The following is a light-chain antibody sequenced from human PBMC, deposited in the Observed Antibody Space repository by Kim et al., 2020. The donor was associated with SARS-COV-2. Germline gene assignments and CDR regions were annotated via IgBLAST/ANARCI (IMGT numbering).Light chain of an antibody. CDR3: QAWDSGTAV. V-gene: IGLV3-1*01. Sequence: SVTPGQTGSITCSGDKLGDKYAFWYQQKPGQSLVLVIYQQTKRPSGLPGRFSGSSSGNTATLGISETQATDEAGYYCQAWDSGTAVFGGGTQLTVL. CDR2: QQT. J-gene: IGLJ2*01. CDR1: KLGDKY.